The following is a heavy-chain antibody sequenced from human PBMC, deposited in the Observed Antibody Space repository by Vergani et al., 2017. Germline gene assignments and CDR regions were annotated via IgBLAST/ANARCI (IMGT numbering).Heavy chain of an antibody. D-gene: IGHD6-19*01. CDR3: ARHSTVEWLVKLGWIDP. CDR1: GASIRSSNYY. Sequence: QLPLQESGPGLVNPSATLSLTCSVSGASIRSSNYYWGSIRQPPGKGLEWIASIYYSGSTYYNPYLKSRVTISVDTSKNQFSLMLSSVTAADTAVYFCARHSTVEWLVKLGWIDPWGQGILVTVSS. V-gene: IGHV4-39*01. J-gene: IGHJ5*02. CDR2: IYYSGST.